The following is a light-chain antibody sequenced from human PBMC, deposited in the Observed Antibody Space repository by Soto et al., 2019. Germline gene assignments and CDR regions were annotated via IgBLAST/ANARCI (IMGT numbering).Light chain of an antibody. J-gene: IGKJ5*01. Sequence: EIVLTQSRAILSLSPGDRAALSCRASQSVSSSYLAWYQQKPGQAPRLLIYGASSRATGIPDRFSGSGSGTDFTLTISRLEPEDFAVYYCQQYGSSITFGQGTRLEIK. V-gene: IGKV3-20*01. CDR2: GAS. CDR1: QSVSSSY. CDR3: QQYGSSIT.